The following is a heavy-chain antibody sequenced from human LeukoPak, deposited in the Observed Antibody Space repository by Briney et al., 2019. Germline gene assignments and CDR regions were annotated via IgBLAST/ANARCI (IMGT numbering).Heavy chain of an antibody. V-gene: IGHV3-23*01. D-gene: IGHD5-24*01. J-gene: IGHJ4*02. Sequence: QPGGSLRLSCAASGFTFSSYAMSWVRQAPGKGLEWVSAISGSGGSTYYADSVKGRFTISRDNSKNTLYPQMNSLRAEDTAVYYCARDFRRDGYNGAFDYWGQGTLVTVSS. CDR1: GFTFSSYA. CDR2: ISGSGGST. CDR3: ARDFRRDGYNGAFDY.